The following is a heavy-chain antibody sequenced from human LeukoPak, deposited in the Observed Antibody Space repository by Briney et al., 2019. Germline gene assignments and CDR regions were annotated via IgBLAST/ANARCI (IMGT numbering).Heavy chain of an antibody. Sequence: SGTLSLTCTVSGGSLSSYYWSWIRQPPGRGLEWIGYVYSSGSTNYNPSLKSRVTISVDTSKNQFSLKLSSVTAADTAVYYCARVLYCGGDCRLFDSWGQGTLVTVSS. CDR3: ARVLYCGGDCRLFDS. V-gene: IGHV4-59*01. CDR1: GGSLSSYY. J-gene: IGHJ4*02. D-gene: IGHD2-21*02. CDR2: VYSSGST.